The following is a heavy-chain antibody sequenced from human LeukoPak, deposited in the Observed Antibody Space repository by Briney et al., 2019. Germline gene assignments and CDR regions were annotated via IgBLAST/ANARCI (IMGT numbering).Heavy chain of an antibody. CDR3: ARRGEAMDPFDY. D-gene: IGHD5-18*01. CDR2: IYPGDSDT. V-gene: IGHV5-51*01. Sequence: GESLKISCKAAGYSFTSYWIGWVRQMPGKGLEWMGIIYPGDSDTRYSPSFQGQVTISADKSINTVYLQWSSVKASDTAIYYCARRGEAMDPFDYWGQGTLVTVSS. CDR1: GYSFTSYW. J-gene: IGHJ4*02.